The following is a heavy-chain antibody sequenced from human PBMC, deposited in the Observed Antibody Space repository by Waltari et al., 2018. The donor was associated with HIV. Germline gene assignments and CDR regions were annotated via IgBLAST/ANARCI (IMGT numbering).Heavy chain of an antibody. CDR3: GRGSSDYINY. J-gene: IGHJ4*02. CDR2: IHTDGGAA. CDR1: GYTFTKHY. V-gene: IGHV1-46*03. Sequence: QVLLIQSGAEVRKPGASVKISCQASGYTFTKHYIHWVRQAPGQGLLWMRIIHTDGGAATFPSQFQGRLMLTADTSTDTAFLELKDLTSADTAVYFCGRGSSDYINYWGQGTLVSVS. D-gene: IGHD4-4*01.